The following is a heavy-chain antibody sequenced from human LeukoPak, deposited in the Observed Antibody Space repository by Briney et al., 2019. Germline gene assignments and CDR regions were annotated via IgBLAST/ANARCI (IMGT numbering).Heavy chain of an antibody. Sequence: SETLSLTCTVSGGSISSYYWSWIRQPPGKGLEWVGYISYTGSTDYNPSLKSRVTISVDTSKNQFSLKLSSVTAADTVVYYCARVGYSSSHYFDYWGQGTLVTVSS. V-gene: IGHV4-59*12. CDR1: GGSISSYY. D-gene: IGHD6-6*01. CDR2: ISYTGST. J-gene: IGHJ4*02. CDR3: ARVGYSSSHYFDY.